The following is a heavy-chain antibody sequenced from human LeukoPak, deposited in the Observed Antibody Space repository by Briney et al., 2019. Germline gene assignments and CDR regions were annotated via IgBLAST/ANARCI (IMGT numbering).Heavy chain of an antibody. CDR3: AKEHYDILTDYYRGYFDY. V-gene: IGHV3-30*18. Sequence: GRTLRLSCAASGFSFSSYGMHWVRQDPGKGLEWVGVISFDGSNKYYADYAKGRFTISRDNSKNTLYLQMNSLRAEDTAVYYCAKEHYDILTDYYRGYFDYWGQGTLVTVSS. D-gene: IGHD3-9*01. J-gene: IGHJ4*02. CDR2: ISFDGSNK. CDR1: GFSFSSYG.